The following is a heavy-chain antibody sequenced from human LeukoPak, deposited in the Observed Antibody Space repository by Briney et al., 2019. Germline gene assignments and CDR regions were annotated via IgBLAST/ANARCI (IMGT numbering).Heavy chain of an antibody. CDR2: IYYSGST. J-gene: IGHJ4*02. CDR3: ARQGYYDSSGYYWTPFDY. Sequence: RASETLSLTCTVSGGSISSYYWGWIRQPPGKGLEWIGSIYYSGSTYYNPSLKSRVTISVDTSKNQFSLKLSSVTAADTAVYYCARQGYYDSSGYYWTPFDYWGQGTLVTVSS. CDR1: GGSISSYY. V-gene: IGHV4-39*01. D-gene: IGHD3-22*01.